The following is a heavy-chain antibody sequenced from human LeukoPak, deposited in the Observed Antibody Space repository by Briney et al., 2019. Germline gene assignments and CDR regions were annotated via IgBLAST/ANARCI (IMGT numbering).Heavy chain of an antibody. V-gene: IGHV4-30-2*01. J-gene: IGHJ6*02. Sequence: PSQTLSFTCAVSGGSISSGGYSWRWIRQPPGKGLEWIGYIYHSGSTYYNPSLKSRVTISVDRSKNQFSLKLSSVTAADTAVYYCAREMDYYGMDVWGQGTTVTVSS. CDR3: AREMDYYGMDV. D-gene: IGHD2-8*01. CDR1: GGSISSGGYS. CDR2: IYHSGST.